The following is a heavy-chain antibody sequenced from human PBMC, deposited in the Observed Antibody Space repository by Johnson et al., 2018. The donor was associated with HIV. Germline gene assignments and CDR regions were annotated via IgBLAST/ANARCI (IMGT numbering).Heavy chain of an antibody. CDR3: AKGRELLRRLWDAFDI. Sequence: QVQLVESGGGVVQPGRSLRLSCAASGFTFSSYAMHWVRQAPGKGLDWVAVISYDGSNKYYADSVKGRFTISRDNSKNTLYLQMNSLRAEDTAVYYCAKGRELLRRLWDAFDIWGQGTMVTVSS. CDR2: ISYDGSNK. V-gene: IGHV3-30-3*01. D-gene: IGHD1-26*01. J-gene: IGHJ3*02. CDR1: GFTFSSYA.